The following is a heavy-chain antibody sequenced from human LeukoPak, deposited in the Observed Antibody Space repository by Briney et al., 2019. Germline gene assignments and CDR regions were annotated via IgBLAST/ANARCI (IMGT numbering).Heavy chain of an antibody. CDR3: AKDTYYGSGTFYDGYCDY. CDR2: IDGRAYAS. CDR1: GFTFSNYA. V-gene: IGHV3-23*01. J-gene: IGHJ4*02. D-gene: IGHD3-10*01. Sequence: GGSLRLSCAASGFTFSNYAMSWVRQPPGKGLEWVSTIDGRAYASYYTDSVKGRFTISRDDSKNTLYLQMHSLRTEDTAVYYCAKDTYYGSGTFYDGYCDYWGQGALVTVSS.